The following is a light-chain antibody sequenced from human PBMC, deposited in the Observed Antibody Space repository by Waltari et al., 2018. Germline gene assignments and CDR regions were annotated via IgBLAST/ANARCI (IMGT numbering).Light chain of an antibody. CDR1: QSVSTY. CDR2: HAS. V-gene: IGKV3-20*01. CDR3: QHYLRLPAT. Sequence: IVLTQSPGTLSLSPGERATLSCRASQSVSTYLAWYQQKPGQAPRLLIYHASTRATGIPYRFSGSGSGTDFSLTISRLEPEDFAVYHCQHYLRLPATFGQGTKVEIK. J-gene: IGKJ1*01.